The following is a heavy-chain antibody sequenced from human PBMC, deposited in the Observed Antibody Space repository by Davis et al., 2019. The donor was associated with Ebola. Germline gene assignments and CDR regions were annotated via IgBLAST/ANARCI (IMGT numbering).Heavy chain of an antibody. D-gene: IGHD3-22*01. Sequence: GGSLRLSCAASGFTFSSYSMNWVRQAPGKGLEWVSSISSSSSYIYYADSVKGRFTISSDNAKNSRYLQMNSLRAEDTAVYYCARESYYYDSSGYYYDFDYWGQGTLVTVSS. J-gene: IGHJ4*02. CDR3: ARESYYYDSSGYYYDFDY. V-gene: IGHV3-21*01. CDR2: ISSSSSYI. CDR1: GFTFSSYS.